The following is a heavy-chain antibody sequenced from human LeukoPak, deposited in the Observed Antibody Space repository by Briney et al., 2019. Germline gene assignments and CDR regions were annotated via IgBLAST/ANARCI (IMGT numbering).Heavy chain of an antibody. V-gene: IGHV3-53*01. CDR1: GFTVSSNS. Sequence: GGSLRLSCTVSGFTVSSNSMSWVRQAPGKGLEWVSFIYSDNTHYSDSVKGRFTISRDDSKNTLYLQMNSLKTEDTAVYYCTTDPGIAVAGTLIFDYWGQGTLVTVSS. CDR2: IYSDNT. CDR3: TTDPGIAVAGTLIFDY. J-gene: IGHJ4*02. D-gene: IGHD6-19*01.